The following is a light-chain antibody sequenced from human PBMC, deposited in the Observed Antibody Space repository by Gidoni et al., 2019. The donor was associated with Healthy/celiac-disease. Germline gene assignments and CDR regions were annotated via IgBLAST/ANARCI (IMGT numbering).Light chain of an antibody. J-gene: IGLJ2*01. Sequence: QSVFTQPPSVSAAPGPKVTISCSVSSSNIGNNYVSWYQQLPGTTPKLLIYDNNKRPSGIPDRFSGSKSGTSATLCITGLQTGDEADYYCGTWDSSLSAVVFGGGTKLTV. V-gene: IGLV1-51*01. CDR2: DNN. CDR1: SSNIGNNY. CDR3: GTWDSSLSAVV.